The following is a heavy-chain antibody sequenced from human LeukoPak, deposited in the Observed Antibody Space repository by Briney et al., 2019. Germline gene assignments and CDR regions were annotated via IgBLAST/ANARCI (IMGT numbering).Heavy chain of an antibody. CDR2: INPNSGGT. CDR1: GYTFTGYY. D-gene: IGHD2-2*01. CDR3: AGCGSASCSPFDY. Sequence: ASVKVSCEASGYTFTGYYMHWVRQAPGQGLEWMGRINPNSGGTNYAQKFQGRVTMTTDTSTATAYMELGSLRSDDTAVYYCAGCGSASCSPFDYWGQGTLVTVSS. J-gene: IGHJ4*02. V-gene: IGHV1-2*06.